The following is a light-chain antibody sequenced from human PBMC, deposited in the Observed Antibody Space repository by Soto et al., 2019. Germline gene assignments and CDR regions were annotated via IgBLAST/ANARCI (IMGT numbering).Light chain of an antibody. Sequence: EIVLTQSPGTLSLSPGERSTLSCRASQSVSSSYLAWYQQKPGQAPRLLIYCASSRSTDIPDRFSGSGSETDFTLTISSLEPEDLAVYYCQQYGSSPQFTFGPGTKVDI. V-gene: IGKV3-20*01. CDR1: QSVSSSY. CDR3: QQYGSSPQFT. J-gene: IGKJ3*01. CDR2: CAS.